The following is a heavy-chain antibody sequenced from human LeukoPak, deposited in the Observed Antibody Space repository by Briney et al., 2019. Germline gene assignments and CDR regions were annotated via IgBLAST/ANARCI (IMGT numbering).Heavy chain of an antibody. J-gene: IGHJ4*02. Sequence: SETLSLTCTVSGGSISSSSYYWGWIRQPPGKGLEWIGSIYTSGSTNYNPSLKSRVIISADTSKNQFSLKLSSVTAADTAVYYCAREPYYYESSGYSPYWGQGTLVTVSS. CDR2: IYTSGST. D-gene: IGHD3-22*01. CDR3: AREPYYYESSGYSPY. V-gene: IGHV4-39*07. CDR1: GGSISSSSYY.